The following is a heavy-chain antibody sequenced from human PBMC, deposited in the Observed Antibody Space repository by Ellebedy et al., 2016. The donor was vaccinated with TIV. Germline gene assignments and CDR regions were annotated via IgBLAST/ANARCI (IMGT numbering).Heavy chain of an antibody. J-gene: IGHJ6*02. CDR1: GGSISSSSYY. CDR2: IYSSGST. V-gene: IGHV4-39*01. D-gene: IGHD6-19*01. Sequence: MPSETLSLTCTVSGGSISSSSYYWGWIRQPPGKGLEWIGNIYSSGSTYYNPSLKSRVPISVDTSKKQFSLKLSSVTAADTAVYYCARQVEYSSGWFYYYGMDVWGQGTTVTVSS. CDR3: ARQVEYSSGWFYYYGMDV.